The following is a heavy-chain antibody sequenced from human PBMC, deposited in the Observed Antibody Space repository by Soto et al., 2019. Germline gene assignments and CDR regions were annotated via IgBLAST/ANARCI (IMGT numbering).Heavy chain of an antibody. D-gene: IGHD5-18*01. J-gene: IGHJ6*02. CDR3: ASGSYGPPDYYYYYGMDV. V-gene: IGHV1-46*01. CDR2: INPSGGST. Sequence: SVKVSCKASGYTFTSYYMHWVRQAPGQGLEWMGIINPSGGSTSYAQKFQGRVTMTRDTSTSTVYMELSSLRSEDTAVYYCASGSYGPPDYYYYYGMDVWGQGTTVTVSS. CDR1: GYTFTSYY.